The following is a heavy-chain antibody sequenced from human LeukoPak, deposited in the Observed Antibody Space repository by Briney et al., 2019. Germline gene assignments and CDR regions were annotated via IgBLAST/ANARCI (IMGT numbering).Heavy chain of an antibody. CDR2: IYHSGST. V-gene: IGHV4-4*02. D-gene: IGHD3-22*01. J-gene: IGHJ3*01. CDR1: GASINSSNW. CDR3: ARDQRFYDSSGYPEDSFDV. Sequence: SGTLSLTCAVSGASINSSNWWSWVRQSPGKGLEWIGEIYHSGSTNYNPSLKSRVTISVDKSKNQFSLKVTSVTAADTAMYYCARDQRFYDSSGYPEDSFDVWGRGTMVTVSS.